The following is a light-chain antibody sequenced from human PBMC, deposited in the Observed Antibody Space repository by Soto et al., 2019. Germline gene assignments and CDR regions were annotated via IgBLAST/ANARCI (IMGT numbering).Light chain of an antibody. Sequence: QSALTQPASVSGSPGQSITISCTGTSSDVGGYNYVSWYQQHPGKAPKLMIYDVSHRPSGVSNRFSDSKSGNTASLTISGLQAEDEADYYCSSYTSSSTLVFGGGTKLTVL. CDR2: DVS. V-gene: IGLV2-14*01. CDR3: SSYTSSSTLV. J-gene: IGLJ2*01. CDR1: SSDVGGYNY.